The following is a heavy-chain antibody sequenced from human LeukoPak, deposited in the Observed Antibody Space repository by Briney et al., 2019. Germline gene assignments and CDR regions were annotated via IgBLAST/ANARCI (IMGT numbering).Heavy chain of an antibody. CDR1: GFTFGDYA. Sequence: GGSLRLSCKASGFTFGDYAISWVRQAPGNGLEWLSGISPSGDIKYYVDSVKGRFTISRDNSKNTLYLQMNSLRAEDTAVYYCAKVSGPGVVVVAATDAFDIWGQGTMVTVSS. D-gene: IGHD2-15*01. CDR2: ISPSGDIK. J-gene: IGHJ3*02. CDR3: AKVSGPGVVVVAATDAFDI. V-gene: IGHV3-23*01.